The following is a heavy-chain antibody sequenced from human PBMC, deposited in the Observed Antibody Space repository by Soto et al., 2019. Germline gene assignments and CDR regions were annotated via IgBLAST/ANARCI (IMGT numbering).Heavy chain of an antibody. J-gene: IGHJ3*02. CDR1: GYTFTSYG. CDR2: ISAYNGNT. CDR3: ARVVGGSYGSGAFDI. D-gene: IGHD1-26*01. Sequence: ASVKVSCKASGYTFTSYGISWLRLAPGQGLKWMGWISAYNGNTNYAQKLQGRVTMTTDTSTSTAYMELRSLRSDDTAVYYCARVVGGSYGSGAFDIWGQGTMVTVSS. V-gene: IGHV1-18*01.